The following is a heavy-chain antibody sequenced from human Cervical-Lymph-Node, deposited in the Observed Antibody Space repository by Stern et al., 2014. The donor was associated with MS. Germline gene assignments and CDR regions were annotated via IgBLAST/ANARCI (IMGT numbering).Heavy chain of an antibody. Sequence: VQLVESGAEVKKPGSSVKVSCRTSGGTFSNSAFSWIRQATGQGLEWMGAIIPTFGTATYAQRFQGRVTISAHESTNTAYMELSSLRSEDTAVYYCATSAGFYSAMDVWGPGTTVAVSS. CDR2: IIPTFGTA. V-gene: IGHV1-69*01. D-gene: IGHD2-21*01. J-gene: IGHJ6*02. CDR3: ATSAGFYSAMDV. CDR1: GGTFSNSA.